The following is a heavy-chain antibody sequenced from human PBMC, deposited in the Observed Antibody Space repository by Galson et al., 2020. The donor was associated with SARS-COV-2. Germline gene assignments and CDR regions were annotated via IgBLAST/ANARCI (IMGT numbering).Heavy chain of an antibody. Sequence: GESLKISCAASGFTFSSYAMSWVRQAPGKGLEWVSAISGSGGSTYYADSVKGRFTISRDNSKNTLYLQMNSLRAEDTAVYYCAKGDYGDYSADYWGQGTLVTVSS. D-gene: IGHD4-17*01. CDR3: AKGDYGDYSADY. CDR2: ISGSGGST. CDR1: GFTFSSYA. V-gene: IGHV3-23*01. J-gene: IGHJ4*02.